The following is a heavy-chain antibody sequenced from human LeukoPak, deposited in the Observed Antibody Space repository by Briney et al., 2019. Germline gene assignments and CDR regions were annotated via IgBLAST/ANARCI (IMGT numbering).Heavy chain of an antibody. V-gene: IGHV4-39*07. J-gene: IGHJ4*02. CDR3: ARPKRGDSTSWYVDF. CDR2: IYYSGST. Sequence: SETLSLTCTVSGGSISSGAYYWGWIRQPPGKGLEWIGNIYYSGSTYYNPSLKSRITISVDTSKNQFSLKLSSVTAADTAMYFCARPKRGDSTSWYVDFWGQGTLVTVSS. D-gene: IGHD6-13*01. CDR1: GGSISSGAYY.